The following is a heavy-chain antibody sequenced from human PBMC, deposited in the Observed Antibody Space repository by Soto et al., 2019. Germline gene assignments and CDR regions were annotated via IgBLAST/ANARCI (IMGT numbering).Heavy chain of an antibody. CDR3: ARVGDIVVVPAAITWFDP. J-gene: IGHJ5*02. V-gene: IGHV4-34*01. CDR1: GGSFSGYY. CDR2: INHSGSN. Sequence: QVQLQQWGAGLLKPSETLSLTCAVYGGSFSGYYWSWIRQPPGKGLEWIGEINHSGSNNYNPSRKSRVTISVDTSQMQFSLELSSVTAADTAVYYCARVGDIVVVPAAITWFDPWGQGTLVTVSS. D-gene: IGHD2-2*01.